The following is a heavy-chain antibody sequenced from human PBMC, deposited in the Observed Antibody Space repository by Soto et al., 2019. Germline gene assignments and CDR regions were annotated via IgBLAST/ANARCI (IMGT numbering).Heavy chain of an antibody. D-gene: IGHD3-3*01. CDR1: GGSISSDSYY. J-gene: IGHJ5*02. CDR2: IYHSGGT. V-gene: IGHV4-31*11. CDR3: ARGSNYDQGGLAP. Sequence: QVLLEESGPGLLKPSQTLSLTCAVSGGSISSDSYYRTWIRQQPGKGLEWIGYIYHSGGTFYNPSLEGRLTISVDTSKNHFSLDLRSVTAADTAVYYCARGSNYDQGGLAPWGQGTLVVVSS.